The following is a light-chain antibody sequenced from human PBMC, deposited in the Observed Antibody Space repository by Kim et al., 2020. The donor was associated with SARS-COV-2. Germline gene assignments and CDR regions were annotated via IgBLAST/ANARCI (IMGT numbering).Light chain of an antibody. J-gene: IGKJ2*01. CDR2: DVS. V-gene: IGKV1-5*01. CDR3: QEYYSYSSRT. Sequence: GDRVTITCRASQSISSWLAWYQQKPGKAPKLLIYDVSTLETGVPSRFSGSRSGTEFTLTISSLQPDDFATYYCQEYYSYSSRTFGQGTKLEIK. CDR1: QSISSW.